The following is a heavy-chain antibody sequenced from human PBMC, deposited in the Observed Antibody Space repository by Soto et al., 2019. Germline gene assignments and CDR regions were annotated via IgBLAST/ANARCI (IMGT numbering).Heavy chain of an antibody. Sequence: SETLSLTCTVSGGSISSSSYYWGWIRQPPGKGLEWIGSIYYSGSTYHNPSLKSRVTISVDTSKNQFSLKLTSVTAADTAVYYCARQMGSDFWSGYPKYNWFDPWGQGTLVTVSS. CDR2: IYYSGST. D-gene: IGHD3-3*01. J-gene: IGHJ5*02. CDR3: ARQMGSDFWSGYPKYNWFDP. V-gene: IGHV4-39*01. CDR1: GGSISSSSYY.